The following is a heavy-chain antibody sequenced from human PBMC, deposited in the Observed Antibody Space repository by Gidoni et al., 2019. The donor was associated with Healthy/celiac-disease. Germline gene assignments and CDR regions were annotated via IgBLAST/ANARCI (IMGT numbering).Heavy chain of an antibody. CDR2: ISSSSSYT. CDR3: ARVEVIVVVTRENWFDP. D-gene: IGHD3-22*01. V-gene: IGHV3-11*06. CDR1: GFTFSDYY. J-gene: IGHJ5*02. Sequence: QVQLVESGGGLVKPGGSLRLSCAASGFTFSDYYMSWIRQAPGKGLEWVSYISSSSSYTNYADSVKGRFTISRDNAKNSLYLQMNSLRAEDTAVYYCARVEVIVVVTRENWFDPWGQGTLVTVSS.